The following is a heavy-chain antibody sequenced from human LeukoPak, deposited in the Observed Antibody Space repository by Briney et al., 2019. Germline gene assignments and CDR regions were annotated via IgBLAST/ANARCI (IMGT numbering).Heavy chain of an antibody. CDR2: IKSKTDGGTT. J-gene: IGHJ4*02. V-gene: IGHV3-15*01. Sequence: PGGSLRLSCAASGFTFSNAWMSWVRQAPGKGLEWVGHIKSKTDGGTTDYAAPVKGRFTISRDDSKNTLYLQMDSLRVEDTAVYYCARVRIDSGSPEKKYCFDKWGQGVLVTVSS. CDR3: ARVRIDSGSPEKKYCFDK. D-gene: IGHD3-10*01. CDR1: GFTFSNAW.